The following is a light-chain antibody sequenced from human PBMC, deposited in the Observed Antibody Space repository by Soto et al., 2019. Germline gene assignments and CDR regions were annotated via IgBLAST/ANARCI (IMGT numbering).Light chain of an antibody. Sequence: DIVMTQSPLSLPVTPGEPASISCRSSQSLLHSNGYNYLDWYLQKPGQSPQLLCYLGSNRASGVPDRFSGSGSGTDFTLKISRVEAEDVGVYYCMQALQTPLFTFGPGTKVDIK. CDR1: QSLLHSNGYNY. V-gene: IGKV2-28*01. J-gene: IGKJ3*01. CDR2: LGS. CDR3: MQALQTPLFT.